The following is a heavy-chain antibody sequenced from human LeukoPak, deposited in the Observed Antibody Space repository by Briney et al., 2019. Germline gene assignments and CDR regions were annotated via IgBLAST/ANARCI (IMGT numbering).Heavy chain of an antibody. Sequence: GGSLRLSCAASGFTFSSYGMSWVRQAPGKGLEWVSAISTSGGSTNYADSVKGRFTISRDNAKNSLYLQMNSLRAEDTAVYYCGRDLGDSSRRSFAFWGQGTLVTVSS. J-gene: IGHJ4*03. CDR2: ISTSGGST. D-gene: IGHD3-16*01. CDR1: GFTFSSYG. V-gene: IGHV3-23*01. CDR3: GRDLGDSSRRSFAF.